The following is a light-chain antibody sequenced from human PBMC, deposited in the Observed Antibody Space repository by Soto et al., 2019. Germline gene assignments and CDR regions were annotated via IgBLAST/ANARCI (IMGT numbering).Light chain of an antibody. J-gene: IGLJ1*01. Sequence: QSALTQPASVSGSPGQSITISCTGTSSDVGSYNLVSWYQQHPGKAPKLMIYEGSKRPSGISNRFSGSKSGNTASLTISGLQAEDEAEYYCCSYADSSRIYFFGSGTKLTVL. V-gene: IGLV2-23*01. CDR3: CSYADSSRIYF. CDR2: EGS. CDR1: SSDVGSYNL.